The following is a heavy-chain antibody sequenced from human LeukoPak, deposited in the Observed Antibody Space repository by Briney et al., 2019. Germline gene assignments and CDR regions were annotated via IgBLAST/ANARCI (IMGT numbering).Heavy chain of an antibody. CDR1: GYTFTHYW. J-gene: IGHJ1*01. CDR3: ATSQQNDYGDYGGAGAEYFQH. D-gene: IGHD4-17*01. CDR2: IWPGDSQT. V-gene: IGHV5-51*01. Sequence: GESLKISCRASGYTFTHYWVAWVRHVPGKGLEWMGFIWPGDSQTLYSPSFQGQVTISADKSISTAYLQWSSLKASDTAMYYCATSQQNDYGDYGGAGAEYFQHWGQGTLVTVSS.